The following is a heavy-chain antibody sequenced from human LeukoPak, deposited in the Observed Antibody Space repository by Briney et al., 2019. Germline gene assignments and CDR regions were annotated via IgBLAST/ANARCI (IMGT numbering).Heavy chain of an antibody. D-gene: IGHD3-22*01. V-gene: IGHV4-39*07. Sequence: SETLSLTCTVSSGSISTSNYYWGWVRQPPGKGLEWIGRIYTSGSTNYNPSLKSRVTMSVDTSKNQFSLKLSSVTAADTAVYYCARDTYYYDSSGYPSFDYWGQGTLVTVSS. CDR3: ARDTYYYDSSGYPSFDY. CDR1: SGSISTSNYY. CDR2: IYTSGST. J-gene: IGHJ4*02.